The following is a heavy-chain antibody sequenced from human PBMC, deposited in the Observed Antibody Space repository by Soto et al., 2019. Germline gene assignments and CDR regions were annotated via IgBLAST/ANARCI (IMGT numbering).Heavy chain of an antibody. J-gene: IGHJ1*01. Sequence: EVQLLESGGGLVQPGGSLRLSCAASGFTFSSYAMSWVRQAPGKGLEWVSAISGSGGSAYYADSVKGRFTISRDNSKNTLYLEMNSLRAEDTAVYYCAKDLLELLDLYFQHWGQGTLVTVSS. V-gene: IGHV3-23*01. CDR1: GFTFSSYA. D-gene: IGHD1-7*01. CDR2: ISGSGGSA. CDR3: AKDLLELLDLYFQH.